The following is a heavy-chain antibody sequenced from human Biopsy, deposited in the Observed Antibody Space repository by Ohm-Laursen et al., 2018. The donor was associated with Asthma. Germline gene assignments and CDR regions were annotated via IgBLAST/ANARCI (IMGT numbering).Heavy chain of an antibody. D-gene: IGHD5-12*01. CDR1: GFTFSNAW. Sequence: SLRLSCTASGFTFSNAWMSWVRQAPGKGLEWVGRIKSKTDGGTTDYAAPVEGRFTISRDDSKNTLYLQMNSLKTEDTAVYYCTTTMVAAIVATISAAFDYWGQGTLVTVSS. V-gene: IGHV3-15*01. CDR3: TTTMVAAIVATISAAFDY. J-gene: IGHJ4*02. CDR2: IKSKTDGGTT.